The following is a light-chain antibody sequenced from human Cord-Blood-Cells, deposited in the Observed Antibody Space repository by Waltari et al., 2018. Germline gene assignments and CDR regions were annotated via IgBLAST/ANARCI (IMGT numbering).Light chain of an antibody. CDR1: QSVSSN. V-gene: IGKV3-15*01. J-gene: IGKJ2*01. CDR2: GAS. CDR3: QQYNNWPPVT. Sequence: EIVMTQSPATLSVSPGERATLSCRASQSVSSNLGWYQQKPGHDPRLLIYGASTRATGIPARCSGSGSGTEFTLTISSLQSEDFAVYYCQQYNNWPPVTFGQGTKLEIK.